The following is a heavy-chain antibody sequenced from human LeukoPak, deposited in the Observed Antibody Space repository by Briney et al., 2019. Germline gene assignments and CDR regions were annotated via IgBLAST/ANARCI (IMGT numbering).Heavy chain of an antibody. CDR2: INHSGST. V-gene: IGHV4-34*01. J-gene: IGHJ4*02. CDR1: GGSFSGYY. CDR3: ARHANSGSWYYFDY. D-gene: IGHD1-26*01. Sequence: SETLSLTCAVYGGSFSGYYWSWIRQPPGKGLEWIGEINHSGSTYYNPSLKSRVTISVDTSKNQFSLKLSSVTAADTAVYYCARHANSGSWYYFDYWGQGTLVTVSS.